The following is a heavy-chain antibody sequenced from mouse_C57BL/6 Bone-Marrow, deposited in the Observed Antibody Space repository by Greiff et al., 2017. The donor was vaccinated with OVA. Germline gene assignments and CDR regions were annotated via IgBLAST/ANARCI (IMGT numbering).Heavy chain of an antibody. Sequence: QVQLQQPGAELVKPGASVKLSCKASGYTFTSYWMHWVKQRPGQGLEWIGMIHPNSGSTNYNEKFKSKATLTVDKSSSTAYMQLSSLTSEDSAVYYCARKGITTGYFDYWGQGTTLTVSS. CDR3: ARKGITTGYFDY. V-gene: IGHV1-64*01. CDR2: IHPNSGST. J-gene: IGHJ2*01. D-gene: IGHD1-1*01. CDR1: GYTFTSYW.